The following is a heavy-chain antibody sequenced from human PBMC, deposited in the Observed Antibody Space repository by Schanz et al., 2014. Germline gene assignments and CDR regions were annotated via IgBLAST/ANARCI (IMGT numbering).Heavy chain of an antibody. J-gene: IGHJ4*02. CDR2: ISPYNGNT. Sequence: QVQLVQSGAEVKKPGASVKVSCKTSGYTFSSYGITWVRQAPGQGLEWMGWISPYNGNTNYAQKLQGRVTMTADTSTSTAYMDLRSLRSDDTAVYYCARDQSPYTNSSDVRYFYYWGQGSLVTVSS. CDR3: ARDQSPYTNSSDVRYFYY. V-gene: IGHV1-18*01. D-gene: IGHD6-6*01. CDR1: GYTFSSYG.